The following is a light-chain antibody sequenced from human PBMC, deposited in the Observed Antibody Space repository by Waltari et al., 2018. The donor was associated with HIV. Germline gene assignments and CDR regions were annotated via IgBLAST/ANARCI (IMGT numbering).Light chain of an antibody. J-gene: IGLJ1*01. CDR1: SSDVGAYNY. V-gene: IGLV2-14*01. CDR3: NSYSTTYTPCV. CDR2: DVS. Sequence: QSALTQPASVSGSPGQSITISCTGSSSDVGAYNYVSWYQQHPGKAPKLVIYDVSNRPSWVSNRFSGSKSGNTASLTISGLQTEDEADYYCNSYSTTYTPCVFGTGTRVTVL.